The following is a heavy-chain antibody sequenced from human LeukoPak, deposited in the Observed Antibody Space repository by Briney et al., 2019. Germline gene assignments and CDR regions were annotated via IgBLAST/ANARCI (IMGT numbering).Heavy chain of an antibody. Sequence: PSETLSLTCTVYGGSISSYYWSWIRQPPGKGLEWIGYIHYSGSTNYNPSLKSRVTKSVDTSKNQFSLKLSSVTAADTAVYYCARLIAVAAYFDYWGQGTPVTVSS. J-gene: IGHJ4*02. CDR2: IHYSGST. CDR1: GGSISSYY. V-gene: IGHV4-59*01. D-gene: IGHD6-19*01. CDR3: ARLIAVAAYFDY.